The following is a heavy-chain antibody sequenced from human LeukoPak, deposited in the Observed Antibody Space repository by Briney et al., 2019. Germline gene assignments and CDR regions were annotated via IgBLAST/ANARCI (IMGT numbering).Heavy chain of an antibody. V-gene: IGHV4-30-4*08. D-gene: IGHD5/OR15-5a*01. J-gene: IGHJ3*02. CDR3: ARAASSPVSRRDAFDI. CDR1: GGSISSGDYY. CDR2: IYYSGST. Sequence: SETLSLTCTVSGGSISSGDYYWSWIRQPPGKGLEWIGYIYYSGSTYYNPSLKSRVTISVDTSKNQFSLKLSSVTAADTAVYYCARAASSPVSRRDAFDIWGQGTMVTVSS.